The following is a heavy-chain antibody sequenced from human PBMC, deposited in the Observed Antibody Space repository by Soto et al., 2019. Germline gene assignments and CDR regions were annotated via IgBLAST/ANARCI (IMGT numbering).Heavy chain of an antibody. CDR2: IWSNGNNK. CDR3: ARDGVGATTYFGYLDY. V-gene: IGHV3-33*01. J-gene: IGHJ4*02. D-gene: IGHD1-26*01. Sequence: GGSLRLSCSASGFNFNVFGMQWVRQIPGKGLEWVATIWSNGNNKYYLDSVKGRFTISRDNSQNTQYLQMNNLRAEDTAVYYCARDGVGATTYFGYLDYWSQGSLVTVPS. CDR1: GFNFNVFG.